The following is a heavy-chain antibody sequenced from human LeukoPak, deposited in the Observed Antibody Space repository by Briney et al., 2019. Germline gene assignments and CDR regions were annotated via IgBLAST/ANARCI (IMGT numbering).Heavy chain of an antibody. CDR2: IYYSGST. V-gene: IGHV4-39*01. CDR3: ARIPRKYHYDSSGRHDY. D-gene: IGHD3-22*01. Sequence: SETLSLTCTVSGGSISSSSYYWGWIRQPPGKGLEWIGSIYYSGSTYYNPSLKSRVTISVDTSKNQFSLKLSSVTAADTAVYYCARIPRKYHYDSSGRHDYWGQGTLVTVSS. J-gene: IGHJ4*02. CDR1: GGSISSSSYY.